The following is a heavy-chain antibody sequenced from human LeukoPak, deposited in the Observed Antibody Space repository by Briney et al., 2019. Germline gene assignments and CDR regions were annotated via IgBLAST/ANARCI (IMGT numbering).Heavy chain of an antibody. CDR1: GFTFHSYA. Sequence: GGSLRLSCAASGFTFHSYAMSWVRQAPGKGLEWVANIRQDGSEKYYVDSVKGRFTISRDNAKNSLYLQLNSLRAEDTAVYYCSFFDPRLVGVNENCWGQGTLVTVSS. V-gene: IGHV3-7*01. J-gene: IGHJ4*02. D-gene: IGHD4-23*01. CDR3: SFFDPRLVGVNENC. CDR2: IRQDGSEK.